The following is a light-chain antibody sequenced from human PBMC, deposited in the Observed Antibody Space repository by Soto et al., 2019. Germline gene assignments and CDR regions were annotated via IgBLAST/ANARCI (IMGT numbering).Light chain of an antibody. CDR3: GSYTSATTWV. Sequence: QSALTQPASVSGSPGQSITISCTGSSSDIGRYDYVSWYQQLPGKAPKLIIYRVINRPSGISDRFSGSKSGNSASLSISGLQPEDEASYFCGSYTSATTWVFGGGTQLTVL. V-gene: IGLV2-14*03. CDR1: SSDIGRYDY. CDR2: RVI. J-gene: IGLJ3*02.